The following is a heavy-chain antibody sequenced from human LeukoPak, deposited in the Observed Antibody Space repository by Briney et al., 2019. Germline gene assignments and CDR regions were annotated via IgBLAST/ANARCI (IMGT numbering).Heavy chain of an antibody. CDR1: GYTFTSYA. CDR3: ATYDFWSGYYQNYYFDY. Sequence: GASVKVSCKASGYTFTSYAISWVRQAPGQGLEWMGWISAYNGNTNYAQKLQGRVTMTTDTSTSTAYMELRSLRSDDTAVYYCATYDFWSGYYQNYYFDYWGQGTLVTVSS. V-gene: IGHV1-18*01. CDR2: ISAYNGNT. D-gene: IGHD3-3*01. J-gene: IGHJ4*02.